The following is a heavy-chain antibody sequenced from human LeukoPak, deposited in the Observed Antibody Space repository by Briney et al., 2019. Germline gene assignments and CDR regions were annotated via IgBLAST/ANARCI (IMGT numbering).Heavy chain of an antibody. CDR3: ARLYCTNGVCYEDY. CDR1: GYTFTSYA. Sequence: ASVKVSCKASGYTFTSYAINWVRQATGQGLEWMRWMNPNSGNTGYAQKFQGRVTMTRNTSISTAYMELSSLRSEDTAVYYCARLYCTNGVCYEDYWGQGTLVTVSS. J-gene: IGHJ4*02. D-gene: IGHD2-8*01. V-gene: IGHV1-8*01. CDR2: MNPNSGNT.